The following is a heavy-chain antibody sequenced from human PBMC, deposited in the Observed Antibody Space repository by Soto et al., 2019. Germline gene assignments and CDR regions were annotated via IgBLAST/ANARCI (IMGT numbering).Heavy chain of an antibody. Sequence: GESLKISCAASGFTFSSYAMHWVRQAPGKGLEYVSAISSNGGSTYYANSVKGRFTISRDNSKNTLYLQMGSLRVEDMAVYYCARVTDAGTLGFDYWGQGTLVTVSS. V-gene: IGHV3-64*01. D-gene: IGHD6-13*01. CDR3: ARVTDAGTLGFDY. J-gene: IGHJ4*02. CDR1: GFTFSSYA. CDR2: ISSNGGST.